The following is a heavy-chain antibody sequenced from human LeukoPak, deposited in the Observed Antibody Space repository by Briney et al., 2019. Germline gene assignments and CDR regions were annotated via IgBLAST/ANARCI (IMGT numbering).Heavy chain of an antibody. J-gene: IGHJ4*02. CDR2: IFHTGHT. CDR1: GGSISSGDYP. D-gene: IGHD3-22*01. CDR3: AKDLDSSGYYYPFGY. Sequence: SETLSLTCAVFGGSISSGDYPWSWIRQPPGKGLEWIGYIFHTGHTSYNPSLKSRVTISVDMSKNQLSLKLSSVTAADTAVYYCAKDLDSSGYYYPFGYWGQGTLVTVSS. V-gene: IGHV4-30-2*01.